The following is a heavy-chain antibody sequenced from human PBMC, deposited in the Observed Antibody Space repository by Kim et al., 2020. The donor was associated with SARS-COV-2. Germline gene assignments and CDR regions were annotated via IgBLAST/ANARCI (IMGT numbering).Heavy chain of an antibody. CDR3: ATVVFYYDAGYFKN. V-gene: IGHV3-66*01. Sequence: YADTVKGRLNSARDHSKNTLYLQRNSLRAEDTAVYYCATVVFYYDAGYFKNWGQGTLVIVSS. J-gene: IGHJ1*01. D-gene: IGHD3-22*01.